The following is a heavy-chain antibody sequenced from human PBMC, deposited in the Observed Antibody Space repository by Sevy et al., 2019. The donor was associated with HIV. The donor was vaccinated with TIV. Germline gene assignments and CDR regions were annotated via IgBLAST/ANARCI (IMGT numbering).Heavy chain of an antibody. CDR3: ARDRPYSSSWYGDY. Sequence: GGSLRLSCAASGFTFSSYGMHWVRQAPGKGLEWVAVVSFDGSNKYYADSVKGRFTISRDNSKNTLYLQMNSLRAEDTAVYYCARDRPYSSSWYGDYWGQGILVTVSS. V-gene: IGHV3-30*03. J-gene: IGHJ4*02. D-gene: IGHD6-13*01. CDR2: VSFDGSNK. CDR1: GFTFSSYG.